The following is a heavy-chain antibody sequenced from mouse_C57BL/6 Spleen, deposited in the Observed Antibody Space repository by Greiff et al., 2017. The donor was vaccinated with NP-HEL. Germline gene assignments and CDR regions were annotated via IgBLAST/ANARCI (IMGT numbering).Heavy chain of an antibody. D-gene: IGHD1-1*01. V-gene: IGHV1-52*01. CDR2: IDPSDSET. Sequence: QVQLQQSGAELVRPGSSVKLSCKASGYTFTSYWMHWVKQRPIQGLEWIGNIDPSDSETHYNQKFKDKATLTVDKSSSTAYMQLSSLTSEDSAVYYCARPSYYGSSARDFDVWGTGTTVTVSS. CDR3: ARPSYYGSSARDFDV. CDR1: GYTFTSYW. J-gene: IGHJ1*03.